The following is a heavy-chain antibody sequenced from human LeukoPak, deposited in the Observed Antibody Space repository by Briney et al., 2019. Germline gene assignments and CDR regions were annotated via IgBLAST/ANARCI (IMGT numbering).Heavy chain of an antibody. D-gene: IGHD1-14*01. J-gene: IGHJ6*03. Sequence: GGSLRLSCAASGFTFSSYSMNRVRQAPGKGLEWVSYISSSSSTIYYADSVKGRFTISRDNAKNSLYLQMNSLRAEDTAVYYCARAGTFPPDHYYYYMDVWGKGTTVTVSS. CDR2: ISSSSSTI. CDR1: GFTFSSYS. CDR3: ARAGTFPPDHYYYYMDV. V-gene: IGHV3-48*04.